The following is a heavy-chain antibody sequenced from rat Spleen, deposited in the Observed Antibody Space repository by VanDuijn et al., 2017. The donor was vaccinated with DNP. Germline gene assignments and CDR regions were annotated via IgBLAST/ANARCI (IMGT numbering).Heavy chain of an antibody. V-gene: IGHV5-27*01. Sequence: EVQLVESGGGLVQPGRSLKLSCAASGFTFNKYGMAWVRQAPTKGLEWVASISTSGGTTYYRDSVKGRFTISRENAKSTLYLQMNSLRSEDTATYYCTRGGTTLFDYWGQGVMVTVSS. CDR3: TRGGTTLFDY. CDR2: ISTSGGTT. CDR1: GFTFNKYG. J-gene: IGHJ2*01. D-gene: IGHD1-10*01.